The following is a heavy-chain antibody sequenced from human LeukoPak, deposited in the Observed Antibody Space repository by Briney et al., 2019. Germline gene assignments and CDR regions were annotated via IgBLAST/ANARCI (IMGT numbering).Heavy chain of an antibody. CDR3: ARVGTWELQRVFDN. CDR1: GFTFTDYW. J-gene: IGHJ4*02. V-gene: IGHV3-7*01. Sequence: GGSLRLSCAASGFTFTDYWVTWVRQVPGKGLEWVANINRAGIESYYVDSVKGRFTISRDNAEKSLYLQMDSLRVDDTAVYYCARVGTWELQRVFDNWGQGTLVTVSS. D-gene: IGHD1-26*01. CDR2: INRAGIES.